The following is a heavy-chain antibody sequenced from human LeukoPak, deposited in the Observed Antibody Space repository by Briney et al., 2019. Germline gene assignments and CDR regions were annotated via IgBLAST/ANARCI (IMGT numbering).Heavy chain of an antibody. V-gene: IGHV1-24*01. J-gene: IGHJ6*03. CDR1: GYILTELS. Sequence: ASVKVSCRVSGYILTELSIHWVRQAPGKGLEWMGSFDPENAKTMSAQTFQGRVTMTEDTSTDTAYMELRSLRSDDTAIYYCVIMSHTVVPTARIYYYMDIWGAGTTVIVSS. CDR2: FDPENAKT. D-gene: IGHD1-1*01. CDR3: VIMSHTVVPTARIYYYMDI.